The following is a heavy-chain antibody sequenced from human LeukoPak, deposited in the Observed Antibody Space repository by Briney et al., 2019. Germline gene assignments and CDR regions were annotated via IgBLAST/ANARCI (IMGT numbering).Heavy chain of an antibody. V-gene: IGHV3-23*01. CDR1: GFTFSNYA. CDR2: IGGSGSST. J-gene: IGHJ4*02. CDR3: AKDAFYDSSGYYGY. Sequence: PGGSLRLSCAASGFTFSNYAMSWVRQAPGKGLEWVSAIGGSGSSTYYADSVKGRFTISRDNSKNTLYLQMNSLRAEDTAVYYCAKDAFYDSSGYYGYWGQGTLVTVSS. D-gene: IGHD3-22*01.